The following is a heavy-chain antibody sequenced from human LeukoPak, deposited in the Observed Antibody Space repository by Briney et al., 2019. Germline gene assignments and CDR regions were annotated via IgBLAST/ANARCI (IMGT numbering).Heavy chain of an antibody. V-gene: IGHV1-2*02. J-gene: IGHJ5*02. Sequence: ASVKVSCKASGGTFSSYAISWVRQAPGQGLEWMGWINPNSGGTNYAQKFQGRVTMTRDTSISTAYMELSRLRSDDTAVYYCARDDYSSSWPEQNWFDPWGQGTLVTVSS. D-gene: IGHD6-13*01. CDR3: ARDDYSSSWPEQNWFDP. CDR1: GGTFSSYA. CDR2: INPNSGGT.